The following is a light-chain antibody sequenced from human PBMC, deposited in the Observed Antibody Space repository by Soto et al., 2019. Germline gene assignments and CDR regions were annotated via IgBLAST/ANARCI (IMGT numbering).Light chain of an antibody. Sequence: EIVLTQSPGTLSLSPGERATLSCRASQSVDSHDLTWYHQKPGQPPRRLIYAASSRASGVPDRFRGTGSGTDFTLTISLVDPGDLAVYYCQHYETSTYNFGKRTKLEI. V-gene: IGKV3-20*01. J-gene: IGKJ2*01. CDR1: QSVDSHD. CDR2: AAS. CDR3: QHYETSTYN.